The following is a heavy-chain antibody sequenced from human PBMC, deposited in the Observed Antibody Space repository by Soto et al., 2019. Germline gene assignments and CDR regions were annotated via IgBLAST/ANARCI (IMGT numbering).Heavy chain of an antibody. J-gene: IGHJ6*02. CDR1: GGTFSSYA. D-gene: IGHD1-1*01. Sequence: QVQLVQSGAEVKKHGSSVKVSCKASGGTFSSYAISWVRQAPGQGLEWMGGIIPIFGTANYAQKFQGRVTITADQSTSTAYMELSSLRSEDTAVYYCARVSLTIPNRYYYGMDVWGQGTTVTVSS. CDR3: ARVSLTIPNRYYYGMDV. CDR2: IIPIFGTA. V-gene: IGHV1-69*12.